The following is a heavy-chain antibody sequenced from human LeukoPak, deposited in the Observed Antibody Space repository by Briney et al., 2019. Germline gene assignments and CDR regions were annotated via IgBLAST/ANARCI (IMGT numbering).Heavy chain of an antibody. CDR1: GYTFTGYY. CDR3: ATIYSYGLGYFDY. D-gene: IGHD5-18*01. V-gene: IGHV1-2*04. J-gene: IGHJ4*02. Sequence: ASVKVSCKVSGYTFTGYYMHWVRQAPGQGLEWMGWINPNSGGTNYAQNFQGWVTMTRDTSISTAYMELSRLRSDDTAVYYCATIYSYGLGYFDYWGQGTLVTVSS. CDR2: INPNSGGT.